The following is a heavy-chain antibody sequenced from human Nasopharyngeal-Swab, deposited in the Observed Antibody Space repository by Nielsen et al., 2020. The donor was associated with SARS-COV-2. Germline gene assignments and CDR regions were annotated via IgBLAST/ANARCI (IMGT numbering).Heavy chain of an antibody. D-gene: IGHD3-10*01. CDR2: IYTSGST. Sequence: SETLSLTCTVSGGSISSYYWSWIRQPAGKGLEWIGRIYTSGSTNYNPSLKSRVTMSVDTSKNQFSLKLSSVTAADTAVYYCASDNMVRGVIRYYYYGMDVWGQGTTVTVSS. J-gene: IGHJ6*02. CDR1: GGSISSYY. CDR3: ASDNMVRGVIRYYYYGMDV. V-gene: IGHV4-4*07.